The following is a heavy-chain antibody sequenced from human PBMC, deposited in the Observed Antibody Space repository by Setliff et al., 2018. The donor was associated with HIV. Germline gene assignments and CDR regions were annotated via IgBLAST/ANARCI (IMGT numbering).Heavy chain of an antibody. D-gene: IGHD2-15*01. Sequence: GGSLRLSCEVSGFTFEDVAMHWARQPPGKGLEWVSGISWDSGNIGYADSVNGRFTISRDNSKNTLYLQMNSLRAEDTAVYYCARLRYCSGGSCSTDDYWGQGTLVTVSS. CDR1: GFTFEDVA. J-gene: IGHJ4*02. CDR3: ARLRYCSGGSCSTDDY. CDR2: ISWDSGNI. V-gene: IGHV3-9*01.